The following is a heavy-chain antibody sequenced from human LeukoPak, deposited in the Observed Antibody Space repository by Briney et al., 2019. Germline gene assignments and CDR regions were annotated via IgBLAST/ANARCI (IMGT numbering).Heavy chain of an antibody. D-gene: IGHD3-16*01. Sequence: SVKVSCKASGGSFSSYAITWVRQAPGQGLEWMGMIIPIFGTPTYAQKFQGRVTITADMGSSTAYLELTSLTSEDTARYFCAKQGAVRQDYYMDVWGSGTTVTVSS. CDR2: IIPIFGTP. V-gene: IGHV1-69*06. CDR3: AKQGAVRQDYYMDV. J-gene: IGHJ6*03. CDR1: GGSFSSYA.